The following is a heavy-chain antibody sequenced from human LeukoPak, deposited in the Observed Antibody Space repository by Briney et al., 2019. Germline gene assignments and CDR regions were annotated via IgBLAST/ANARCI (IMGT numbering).Heavy chain of an antibody. CDR1: GFTFSSYA. Sequence: GGSLRLSCAASGFTFSSYAMHWVRQAPGKGLEWVAVISYDGSNKYYADSVKGRFTISRDNSKNTLYLQMNSLRAEDTAVYYCAKTSGSYYYFDSWGQGTLVTVSS. J-gene: IGHJ4*02. V-gene: IGHV3-30*07. D-gene: IGHD1-26*01. CDR3: AKTSGSYYYFDS. CDR2: ISYDGSNK.